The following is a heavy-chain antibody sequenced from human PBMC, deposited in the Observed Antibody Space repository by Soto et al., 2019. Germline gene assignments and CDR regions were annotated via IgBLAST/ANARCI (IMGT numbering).Heavy chain of an antibody. V-gene: IGHV3-23*01. CDR2: ISGSGGST. CDR1: GFTFSSYA. Sequence: GGSLRLSCAASGFTFSSYAMSWVRQAPGKGLEWVSAISGSGGSTYYADSVKGRFTISRDNSKNTLYLQMNSLRAEDTAVYYCAKTHYDYVPSPVDAFDIWGQGTMVTVSS. D-gene: IGHD3-16*01. CDR3: AKTHYDYVPSPVDAFDI. J-gene: IGHJ3*02.